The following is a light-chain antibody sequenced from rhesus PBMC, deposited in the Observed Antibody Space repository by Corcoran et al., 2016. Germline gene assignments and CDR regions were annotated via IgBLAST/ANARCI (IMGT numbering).Light chain of an antibody. CDR3: QHSYSIPPWT. Sequence: DIQMTQSPSSLSASVGDRVTITCTAREIVNNYLHCYQPKPGKAPNLLIYAASILQSGVPSRFSGSGSGPDNTFTIAILQPEEVASYYCQHSYSIPPWTFGQGTKVEIK. CDR2: AAS. V-gene: IGKV1-74*01. J-gene: IGKJ1*01. CDR1: EIVNNY.